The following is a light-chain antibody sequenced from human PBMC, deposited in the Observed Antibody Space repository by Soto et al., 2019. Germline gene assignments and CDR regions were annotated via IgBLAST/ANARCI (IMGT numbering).Light chain of an antibody. CDR3: MQGTDWPPT. CDR1: QSLVSIDGNTY. J-gene: IGKJ5*01. Sequence: DAVMTQSPLSLTVTLGQPASNSCRSSQSLVSIDGNTYFNWFQQRPGQSPRRLIYKVSNRVSGAPDRFSGSGSGTDFTLKIRWVEAEDVGVYYCMQGTDWPPTFGQGTRLEIK. V-gene: IGKV2-30*01. CDR2: KVS.